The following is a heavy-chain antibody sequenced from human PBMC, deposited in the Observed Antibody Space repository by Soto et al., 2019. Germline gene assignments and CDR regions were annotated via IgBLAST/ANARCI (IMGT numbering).Heavy chain of an antibody. D-gene: IGHD3-22*01. CDR3: ARIYYDSSGYPWPYGMDV. CDR2: TSSSSSTI. J-gene: IGHJ6*02. CDR1: GFTFSSYS. Sequence: GESLRLSCAASGFTFSSYSMNWVRQAPGEGLEWVSYTSSSSSTIYYADSVKGRFTISRDNAKNSLYLQMNSLRDEDTAVYYCARIYYDSSGYPWPYGMDVWGQGTTVTVSS. V-gene: IGHV3-48*02.